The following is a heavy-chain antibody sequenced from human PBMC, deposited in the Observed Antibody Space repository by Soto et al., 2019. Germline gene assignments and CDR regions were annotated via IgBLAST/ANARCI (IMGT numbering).Heavy chain of an antibody. Sequence: QLQLQESGPGLVKPSENLSLTCTVYSAPVSSRTYTWGWIRQPPWKGLEWIGSIYYSGRTYYNPSLNSRVTVSVDTSKNQFSLKVTSVTAADTAVYYCARLHGYCISSSCHGHYAMDVWGQGTTVAVSS. J-gene: IGHJ6*02. V-gene: IGHV4-39*01. D-gene: IGHD2-2*01. CDR2: IYYSGRT. CDR1: SAPVSSRTYT. CDR3: ARLHGYCISSSCHGHYAMDV.